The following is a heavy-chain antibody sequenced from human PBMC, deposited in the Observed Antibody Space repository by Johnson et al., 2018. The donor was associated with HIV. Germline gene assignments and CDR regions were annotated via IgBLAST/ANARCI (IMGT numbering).Heavy chain of an antibody. D-gene: IGHD1-7*01. CDR3: AKDLGAAELTPDVFDL. Sequence: VQLVESGGDLVQPGGSIRLSCAASGFTFNNYVMSWIRQAPGKGLEWVSYISSRGSTIYYADSVKGRFTISRDNSKNTLYLQMNSLRIDDTGVYYCAKDLGAAELTPDVFDLWGQGTMVTVSS. CDR1: GFTFNNYV. J-gene: IGHJ3*01. CDR2: ISSRGSTI. V-gene: IGHV3-48*01.